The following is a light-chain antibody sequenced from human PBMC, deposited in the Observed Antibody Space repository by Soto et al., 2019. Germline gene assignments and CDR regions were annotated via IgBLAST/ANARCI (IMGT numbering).Light chain of an antibody. CDR1: SSVVGGYNS. CDR3: CSYAGSYTYV. Sequence: QSALTQPRSVSGSPGQSVTISCTGTSSVVGGYNSVSWYQQHPGKAPKLMIYDVSKRPSGVPDRFSGSKSGNTASLTISGLRAEDDTDYYCCSYAGSYTYVFGTGTKVTV. J-gene: IGLJ1*01. CDR2: DVS. V-gene: IGLV2-11*01.